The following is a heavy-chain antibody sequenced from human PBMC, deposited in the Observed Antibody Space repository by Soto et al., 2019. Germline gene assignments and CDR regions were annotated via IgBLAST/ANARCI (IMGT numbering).Heavy chain of an antibody. D-gene: IGHD6-19*01. V-gene: IGHV3-23*01. CDR3: ARDRRPLRGWHHYVDY. CDR1: GFTFSSYA. Sequence: GGSLILSCAASGFTFSSYAMAWVRQAPGKGLEWVSSITDSGGSTYYADSVKGRFAISRDNSKNTLYLQMNSLRAEDTAMYYCARDRRPLRGWHHYVDYWGQGTLVTVSS. J-gene: IGHJ4*02. CDR2: ITDSGGST.